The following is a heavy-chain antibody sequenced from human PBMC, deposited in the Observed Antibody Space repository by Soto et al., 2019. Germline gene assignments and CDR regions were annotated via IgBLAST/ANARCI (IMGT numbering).Heavy chain of an antibody. CDR1: GFTFNTYS. V-gene: IGHV3-33*01. CDR3: ARAGGTTVTGLWHFDS. Sequence: GGSLRLSCEASGFTFNTYSMHWVRQPPGKGLEWLAAIWHDGTQKYYADSVKGRFIISRDNSKKTLYLEMNSLRAEDTAVYYCARAGGTTVTGLWHFDSWGQGTLVTV. D-gene: IGHD4-17*01. CDR2: IWHDGTQK. J-gene: IGHJ4*02.